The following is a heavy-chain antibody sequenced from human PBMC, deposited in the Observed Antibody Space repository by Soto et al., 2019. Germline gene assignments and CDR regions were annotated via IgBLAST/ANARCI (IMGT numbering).Heavy chain of an antibody. CDR1: GFTFSSYG. Sequence: QVQLVESGGGVVQPGRSLRLSCAASGFTFSSYGMHWVRQAPGKGLEWVAVISYDGSNKYYADSVKGRFTISRDNSKNTLYMQMNSLGAEDTAVYYCAKDREWLVSDYYYGMDVWGQGTTVTVSS. D-gene: IGHD3-3*01. V-gene: IGHV3-30*18. CDR3: AKDREWLVSDYYYGMDV. CDR2: ISYDGSNK. J-gene: IGHJ6*02.